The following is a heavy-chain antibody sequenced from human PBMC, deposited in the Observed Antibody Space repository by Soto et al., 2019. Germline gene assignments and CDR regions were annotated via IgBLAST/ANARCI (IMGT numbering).Heavy chain of an antibody. CDR3: ARVGIIGSSSVDYYYGMDV. V-gene: IGHV4-31*03. D-gene: IGHD6-6*01. J-gene: IGHJ6*02. Sequence: LSLTCTVSGGSISSGGYYWSWIRQHPGKGLEWIGYIYYSGSTYYNPSLKSRVTISVDTSKNQFSLKLGSVTAADTAVYYCARVGIIGSSSVDYYYGMDVWGQGTTVTVSS. CDR2: IYYSGST. CDR1: GGSISSGGYY.